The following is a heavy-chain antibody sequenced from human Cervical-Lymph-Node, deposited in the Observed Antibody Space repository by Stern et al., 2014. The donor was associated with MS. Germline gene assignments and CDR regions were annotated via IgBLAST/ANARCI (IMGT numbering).Heavy chain of an antibody. V-gene: IGHV5-51*01. Sequence: EVQLVQSGAELIRPGESLKISCKGSGYKFSIYWIAWVRQTPGKGLEWMGIISPGDSATRYSPSFQGQVTMSADKSTSTAYLQWSSLNASDTAMYFCARQATAWASDVWGQGTLVTVSS. D-gene: IGHD2-21*02. CDR1: GYKFSIYW. J-gene: IGHJ4*02. CDR2: ISPGDSAT. CDR3: ARQATAWASDV.